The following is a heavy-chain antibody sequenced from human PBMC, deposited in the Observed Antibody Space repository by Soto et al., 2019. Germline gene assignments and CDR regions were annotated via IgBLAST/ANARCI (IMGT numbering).Heavy chain of an antibody. Sequence: PSETLSLTCTVSGGSISSYYWSWIRQPPGKGLEWIGYIYYSGSTNYNPSLKSRVTISVDTSKNQFSLKLSSVTAADTAVYYCARHPLGSYYFDYWGQGTLVTVSS. CDR3: ARHPLGSYYFDY. J-gene: IGHJ4*02. D-gene: IGHD2-2*03. CDR1: GGSISSYY. CDR2: IYYSGST. V-gene: IGHV4-59*08.